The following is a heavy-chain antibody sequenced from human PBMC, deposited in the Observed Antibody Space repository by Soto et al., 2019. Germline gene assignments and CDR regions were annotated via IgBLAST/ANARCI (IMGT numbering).Heavy chain of an antibody. D-gene: IGHD5-12*01. J-gene: IGHJ4*02. CDR1: GASISYGGFS. CDR3: ARGGGYDSFDY. CDR2: ISHLENT. Sequence: PSETLSLTCTVSGASISYGGFSWSWIRQSPGKGLERIGYISHLENTYFHPSFKSRLTMSIDRRRNQFSLNLSSVTAADMAVYYCARGGGYDSFDYWGQGVLVTVSS. V-gene: IGHV4-30-2*06.